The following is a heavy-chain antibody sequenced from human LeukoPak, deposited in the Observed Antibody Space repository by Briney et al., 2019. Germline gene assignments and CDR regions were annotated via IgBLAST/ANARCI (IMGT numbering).Heavy chain of an antibody. D-gene: IGHD3-3*01. V-gene: IGHV4-34*01. CDR1: GASFSGYY. J-gene: IGHJ4*02. CDR3: ARRDTYYDFLD. Sequence: SETLSLTCAVYGASFSGYYWSWIRQPPGKGLEWIGEINHSGSTYYNPSLKSRVTISVDTSKNQFSLKLSSVTAADTAVYYCARRDTYYDFLDWGQGTLVTVSS. CDR2: INHSGST.